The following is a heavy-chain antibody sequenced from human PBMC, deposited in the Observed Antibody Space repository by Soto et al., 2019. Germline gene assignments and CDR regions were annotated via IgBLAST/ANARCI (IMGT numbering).Heavy chain of an antibody. CDR2: IIPMFGSA. V-gene: IGHV1-69*13. D-gene: IGHD2-15*01. Sequence: GASVKVSCKASGGTFRNYAINWVRQAPGQGLEWMGGIIPMFGSANYAQKFQGRVTITADESTSTAYMEVSSLRSEDTAMYYCAIHGVGGTSVDYWGLGTLVTVSS. CDR1: GGTFRNYA. CDR3: AIHGVGGTSVDY. J-gene: IGHJ4*02.